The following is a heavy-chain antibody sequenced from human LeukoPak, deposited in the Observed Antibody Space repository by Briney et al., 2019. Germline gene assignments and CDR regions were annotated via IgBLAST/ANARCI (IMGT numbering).Heavy chain of an antibody. CDR3: ARAYSTAAAGTGQFDY. CDR1: GFTFSSYS. J-gene: IGHJ4*02. V-gene: IGHV3-30*03. D-gene: IGHD6-13*01. CDR2: ISYDGSNK. Sequence: GGSLRLSCAASGFTFSSYSMNWVRQAPGKGLEWVAVISYDGSNKYYADSVKGRFTISRDNSKNTLYLQMNSLRAEDTAVYYCARAYSTAAAGTGQFDYWGQGTLVTVSS.